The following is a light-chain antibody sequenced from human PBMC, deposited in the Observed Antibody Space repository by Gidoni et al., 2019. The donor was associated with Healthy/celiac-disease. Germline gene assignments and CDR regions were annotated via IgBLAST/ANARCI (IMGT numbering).Light chain of an antibody. Sequence: EIVMTQSPATLSVSPGERATLSCRASQCVSSNLAWYQQKPGQAPRLLIYGASTRATGIPARFSGSGSGTEFTLTISSLQSEDCAVYYCQQYNNWPPLTFGGGTKVEIK. CDR2: GAS. J-gene: IGKJ4*01. CDR3: QQYNNWPPLT. CDR1: QCVSSN. V-gene: IGKV3-15*01.